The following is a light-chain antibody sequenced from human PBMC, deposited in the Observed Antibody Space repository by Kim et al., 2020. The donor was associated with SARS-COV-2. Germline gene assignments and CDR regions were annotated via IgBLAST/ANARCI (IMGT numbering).Light chain of an antibody. CDR2: RDS. V-gene: IGLV1-47*01. CDR1: TPNIGSNF. J-gene: IGLJ2*01. CDR3: AAWDDSLRAVI. Sequence: GQRVTISCSGSTPNIGSNFLYWYQQLPGTAPKLLIYRDSKRPSGVPDRFSGSKSGTSASLAISGLRSEDETEYYCAAWDDSLRAVIFGGGTKLTVL.